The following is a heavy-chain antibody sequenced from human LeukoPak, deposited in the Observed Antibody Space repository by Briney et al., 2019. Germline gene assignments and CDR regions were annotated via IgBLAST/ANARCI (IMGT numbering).Heavy chain of an antibody. CDR3: ARGDYDFWSGYYMATPFDY. Sequence: GGSLRLSCAASGFTFSSYSMNWVRQAPGKGLEWVSYISSSGSTIYYADSVKGRFTISRDNAKNSLYLQMNSLRAEDTAVYYCARGDYDFWSGYYMATPFDYWGQGTLVTVSS. CDR2: ISSSGSTI. D-gene: IGHD3-3*01. V-gene: IGHV3-48*04. J-gene: IGHJ4*02. CDR1: GFTFSSYS.